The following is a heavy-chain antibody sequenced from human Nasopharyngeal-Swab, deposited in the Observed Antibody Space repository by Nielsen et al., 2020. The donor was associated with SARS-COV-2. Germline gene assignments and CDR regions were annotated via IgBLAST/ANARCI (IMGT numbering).Heavy chain of an antibody. CDR1: GYTFTRYY. V-gene: IGHV1-46*01. CDR3: ARGGDPREVVAATDCFDP. J-gene: IGHJ5*02. D-gene: IGHD2-15*01. CDR2: INPGGGSA. Sequence: ASVKVSCKESGYTFTRYYIHWVRQAPGQGLEWMGIINPGGGSARYSQNFQGRVTMTRDTSTSTVYMELGSLRSEDTAVYYCARGGDPREVVAATDCFDPWGQGTLVTVSS.